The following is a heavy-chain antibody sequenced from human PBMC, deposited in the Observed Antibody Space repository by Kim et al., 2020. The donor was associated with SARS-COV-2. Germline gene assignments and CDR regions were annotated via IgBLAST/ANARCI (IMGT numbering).Heavy chain of an antibody. CDR2: IWYDGSNK. V-gene: IGHV3-33*01. D-gene: IGHD3-9*01. Sequence: GGSLRLSCAASGFTFSSYGMHWVRQAPGKGLEWVAVIWYDGSNKYYADSVKGRFTISRDNSKNTLYLQMNSLRAEDTAVYYCARGEYYDILTGYYNVGLDYWGQGTLVTVSS. J-gene: IGHJ4*02. CDR1: GFTFSSYG. CDR3: ARGEYYDILTGYYNVGLDY.